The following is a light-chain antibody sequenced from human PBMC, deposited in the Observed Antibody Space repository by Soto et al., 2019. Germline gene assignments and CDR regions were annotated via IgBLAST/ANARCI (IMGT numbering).Light chain of an antibody. J-gene: IGKJ2*01. Sequence: EIEMTQSPATLSVSPGERATLSCRASQSVSTNLAWYQQKPGQAPRLLIYAASTRATCIPARFSGSGSGTEFTLTISSLQSEDFAVYYCQQYKNWPPYTFGQGTTLEIK. CDR3: QQYKNWPPYT. CDR1: QSVSTN. V-gene: IGKV3-15*01. CDR2: AAS.